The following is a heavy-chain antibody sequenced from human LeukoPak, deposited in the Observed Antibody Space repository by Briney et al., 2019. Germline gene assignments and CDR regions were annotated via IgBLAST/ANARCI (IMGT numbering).Heavy chain of an antibody. CDR3: AKQSYARSLGE. CDR1: GFPFSDFS. CDR2: TNSGGTST. D-gene: IGHD2-8*01. J-gene: IGHJ4*02. Sequence: GGSLRLSCATSGFPFSDFSMSRVRQAPGKGLEWISTTNSGGTSTYYAESVKGRFTISRDNSKNTLYLQMCSLRVEDTAVYYCAKQSYARSLGEGGPGTLVCVSS. V-gene: IGHV3-23*01.